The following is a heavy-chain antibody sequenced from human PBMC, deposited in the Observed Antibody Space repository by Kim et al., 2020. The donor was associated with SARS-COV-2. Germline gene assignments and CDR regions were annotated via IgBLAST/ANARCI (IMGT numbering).Heavy chain of an antibody. CDR2: VNHSGIT. V-gene: IGHV4-34*01. CDR1: GGSFSAYS. Sequence: SETLSLTCAVYGGSFSAYSWIWIRQAPGKGLEWIGEVNHSGITKYHPSLISRVTISVDTSKNQFSLQLPSVTAADTAVFYWARGRAGVMPSPILGLGPYYYDYAMDVCGQGTTGTVS. J-gene: IGHJ6*02. D-gene: IGHD3-16*01. CDR3: ARGRAGVMPSPILGLGPYYYDYAMDV.